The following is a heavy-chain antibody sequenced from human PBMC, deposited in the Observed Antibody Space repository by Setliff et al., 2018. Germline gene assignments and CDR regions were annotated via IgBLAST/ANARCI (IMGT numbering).Heavy chain of an antibody. CDR1: GFTFNNAW. V-gene: IGHV3-15*01. CDR2: IKSKTDGGTT. Sequence: GGSLRLSCAASGFTFNNAWMSWVRQAPGKGLEWVGRIKSKTDGGTTDYAAPVKGRFTISRDDSKNSLYLQMNSLKIEDTAVYYCAGAGGNSDYFDYWGQGTLVTVSS. J-gene: IGHJ4*02. CDR3: AGAGGNSDYFDY. D-gene: IGHD2-21*02.